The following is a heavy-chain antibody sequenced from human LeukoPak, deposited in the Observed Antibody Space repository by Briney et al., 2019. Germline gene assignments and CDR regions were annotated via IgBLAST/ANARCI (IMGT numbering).Heavy chain of an antibody. J-gene: IGHJ4*02. D-gene: IGHD3-22*01. Sequence: SETLSLTCTVSGGSISSSSYYWGWIRQPPGKGLEWIGSIYYSGSTYYNPSLKSRVTISVDTSKNQFSLKLSSVTAADTAVYYCARERGRYYYDSSGYEDYWGQGTLVTVSS. CDR1: GGSISSSSYY. CDR2: IYYSGST. V-gene: IGHV4-39*07. CDR3: ARERGRYYYDSSGYEDY.